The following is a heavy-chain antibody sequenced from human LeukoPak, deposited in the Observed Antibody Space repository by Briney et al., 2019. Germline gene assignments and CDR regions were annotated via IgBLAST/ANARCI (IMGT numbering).Heavy chain of an antibody. CDR2: IYYSGST. V-gene: IGHV4-59*01. CDR3: ARVNSGYDNWFDP. D-gene: IGHD5-12*01. CDR1: GGSISSYY. J-gene: IGHJ5*02. Sequence: SETLSLTCTVSGGSISSYYWSWIRKPPGKGLEWIGYIYYSGSTNYNPSLKSRVTISVDTSKNQFSLKLSSVTAADTAVYYCARVNSGYDNWFDPWGQGTLVTVSS.